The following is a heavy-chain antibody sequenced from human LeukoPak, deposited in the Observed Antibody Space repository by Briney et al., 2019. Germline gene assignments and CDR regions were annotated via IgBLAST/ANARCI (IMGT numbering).Heavy chain of an antibody. D-gene: IGHD2-2*01. Sequence: GGSLRLSCAASGFTFSSYFMIWVRQAPGKGLEWVSSISSSSSYIYYADSVMGRFTISRDNAKNSLYLQMNSLRAEDTAVYYCVFQLLHDAFDIWGQGTMVTVSS. CDR3: VFQLLHDAFDI. CDR1: GFTFSSYF. V-gene: IGHV3-21*01. J-gene: IGHJ3*02. CDR2: ISSSSSYI.